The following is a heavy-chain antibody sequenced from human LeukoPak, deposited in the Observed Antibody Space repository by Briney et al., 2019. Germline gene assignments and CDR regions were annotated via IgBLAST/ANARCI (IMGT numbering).Heavy chain of an antibody. J-gene: IGHJ5*02. V-gene: IGHV1-18*04. CDR1: GYTFTSYG. CDR2: ISAYNGNT. D-gene: IGHD6-13*01. Sequence: ASVKVSCKASGYTFTSYGISWVRQAPGQGLAWMGWISAYNGNTNYAQKLQGRVTMTTDTSTSTAYMELRSLRSDDTAVYYCARAREGYSGSWYTWFDPWGQGTLVTVSS. CDR3: ARAREGYSGSWYTWFDP.